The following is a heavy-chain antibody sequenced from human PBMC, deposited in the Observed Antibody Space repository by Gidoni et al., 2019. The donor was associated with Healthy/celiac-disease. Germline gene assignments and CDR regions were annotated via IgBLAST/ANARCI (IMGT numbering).Heavy chain of an antibody. J-gene: IGHJ6*02. Sequence: QVQLVESVGGVVQPGRSLRLSCAASGFTSRRYGMHWVSQAPGKGLECVAVIWYNGSNKDYADSVKGRFTISRDNSKNTLYLQMNSLRAEDTAVYYCAREALRNYYYYYGMDVWGQGTTVTVS. CDR1: GFTSRRYG. V-gene: IGHV3-33*01. CDR2: IWYNGSNK. CDR3: AREALRNYYYYYGMDV.